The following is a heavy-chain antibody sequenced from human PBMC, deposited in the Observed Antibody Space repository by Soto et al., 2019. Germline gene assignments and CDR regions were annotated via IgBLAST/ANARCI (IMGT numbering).Heavy chain of an antibody. CDR1: GFTFSSFA. J-gene: IGHJ4*02. CDR2: INKSGGST. D-gene: IGHD1-1*01. Sequence: XGSLRLSCAASGFTFSSFAMSWVRQAPGKGLEWVSTINKSGGSTYYADSVKGRFTISRDNSKNMLFLQINGLRAEDTAVYYCAKDPPTTGTTFDYWGRGTLVTVSS. V-gene: IGHV3-23*01. CDR3: AKDPPTTGTTFDY.